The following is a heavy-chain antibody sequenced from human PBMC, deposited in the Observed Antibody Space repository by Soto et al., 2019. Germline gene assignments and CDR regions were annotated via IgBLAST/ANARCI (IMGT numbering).Heavy chain of an antibody. J-gene: IGHJ4*02. CDR2: VDYSGNS. V-gene: IGHV4-59*08. Sequence: SETLSLTCTVSGGSINTYYWSWIRQPPGKGLEWIGYVDYSGNSDSSPSLKSRVTISIDTSKKQVSLKVTSLTAADTAVYYCASRDPGTSVDYWGQGTLVTVSS. CDR1: GGSINTYY. D-gene: IGHD1-7*01. CDR3: ASRDPGTSVDY.